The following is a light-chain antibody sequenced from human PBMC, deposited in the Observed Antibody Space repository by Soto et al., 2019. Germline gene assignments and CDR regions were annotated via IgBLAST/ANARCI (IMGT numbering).Light chain of an antibody. CDR1: QTVSRN. CDR2: DIS. V-gene: IGKV3-15*01. CDR3: QQYNNWPS. Sequence: EVVMTQSPATLSVSPGERATLSCRASQTVSRNLAWYQQRPGQAPRLLIYDISNRATGVPARFSGSGSQTEFTLTLRSLQSEDFAVYFCQQYNNWPSSGQGTRLEIK. J-gene: IGKJ5*01.